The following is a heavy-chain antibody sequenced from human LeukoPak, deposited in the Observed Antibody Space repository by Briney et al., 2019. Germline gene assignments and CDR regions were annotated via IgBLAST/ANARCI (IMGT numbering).Heavy chain of an antibody. V-gene: IGHV3-53*01. Sequence: GGSLRLSCAASGFTVSSNYMSWVRQAPGKGLEWVSVIYSGGSTYYADSVKGRFTISRDNAKNSLFLQMNSLRVEDTAVYYCASTEFLDHWGQGTLVTVSS. CDR3: ASTEFLDH. CDR2: IYSGGST. D-gene: IGHD3-10*01. J-gene: IGHJ4*02. CDR1: GFTVSSNY.